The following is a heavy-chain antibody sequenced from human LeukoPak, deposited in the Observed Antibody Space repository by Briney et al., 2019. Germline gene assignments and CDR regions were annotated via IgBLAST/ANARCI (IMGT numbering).Heavy chain of an antibody. Sequence: AGGSLRLSCVDSGFTFTNAWMSWVRQAPGKGLEWIGRIKSKTDGETTNYAEPVRGRFTISRDDSKSAVYLQMNSLKVEDTAVYYCTTDLGTYYHGSQRLIPIDYWGQGTLVTVSS. CDR3: TTDLGTYYHGSQRLIPIDY. D-gene: IGHD3-10*01. CDR2: IKSKTDGETT. V-gene: IGHV3-15*01. CDR1: GFTFTNAW. J-gene: IGHJ4*02.